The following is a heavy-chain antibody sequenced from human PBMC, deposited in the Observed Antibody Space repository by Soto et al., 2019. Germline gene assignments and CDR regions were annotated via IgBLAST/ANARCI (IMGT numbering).Heavy chain of an antibody. CDR3: AKDILTGYYPSDAFDI. D-gene: IGHD3-9*01. J-gene: IGHJ3*02. Sequence: GGSLRLSCAASGFTFDDYAMHWVRQAPGKGLEWVSGISWNSGSIGYADSVKGRFTISRDNAKNSLYLQMNSLRAEGTALYYCAKDILTGYYPSDAFDIWGQGTMVTVSS. V-gene: IGHV3-9*01. CDR2: ISWNSGSI. CDR1: GFTFDDYA.